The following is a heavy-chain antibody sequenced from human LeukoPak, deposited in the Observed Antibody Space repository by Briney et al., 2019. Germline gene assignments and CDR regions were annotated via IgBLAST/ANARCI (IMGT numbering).Heavy chain of an antibody. J-gene: IGHJ4*02. V-gene: IGHV3-30*02. Sequence: GGSLRLSCAAAGFTFSSYGMHWVRQAPGKGLEWMAFIRYDGSNKYYADSVKGRFTISRDNSENTLILQMNSLRADDTAMYYCAKDRGGSRDFDYWGQGTLVTVSS. CDR1: GFTFSSYG. CDR2: IRYDGSNK. D-gene: IGHD3-10*01. CDR3: AKDRGGSRDFDY.